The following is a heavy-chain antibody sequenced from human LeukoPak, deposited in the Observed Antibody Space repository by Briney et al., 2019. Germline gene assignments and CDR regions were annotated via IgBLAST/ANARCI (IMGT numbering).Heavy chain of an antibody. D-gene: IGHD7-27*01. CDR1: GYSISSGHY. CDR2: MYHSGNT. J-gene: IGHJ4*02. CDR3: ARRNAGVYFDY. Sequence: PSETLSLTCAVSGYSISSGHYWGWIRQPPGKGLEWIATMYHSGNTYYNPSLKSRVTISVDTSKNQFSLKVTSVTAAGTAVYYCARRNAGVYFDYWGQGTLVTVSS. V-gene: IGHV4-38-2*01.